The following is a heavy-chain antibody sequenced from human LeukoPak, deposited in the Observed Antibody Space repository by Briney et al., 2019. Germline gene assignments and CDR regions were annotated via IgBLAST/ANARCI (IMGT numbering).Heavy chain of an antibody. CDR1: GYTFTSYG. D-gene: IGHD4-17*01. CDR2: ISAYNGNT. V-gene: IGHV1-18*01. J-gene: IGHJ4*02. Sequence: ASVKVSCKASGYTFTSYGISWVRQAPGQGVEWMGWISAYNGNTNYAQKLQGRVTMTTDTSTSTAYMELRSLRSDDTAVYYCARKRRDYGDYVDEYWGQGTLVTVSS. CDR3: ARKRRDYGDYVDEY.